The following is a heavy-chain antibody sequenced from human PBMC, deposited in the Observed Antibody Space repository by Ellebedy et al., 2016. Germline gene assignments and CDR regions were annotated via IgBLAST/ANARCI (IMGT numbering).Heavy chain of an antibody. Sequence: GESLKISCAASGFTFSNYWMSWVRQAPGKGLEWVASIKEDGSETNYAGSMKGRITISRDNAKNSLYLQMNSLRAEDTAVYYCARAGIARARDYWGQGTLVTVSS. V-gene: IGHV3-7*01. CDR2: IKEDGSET. D-gene: IGHD6-13*01. CDR1: GFTFSNYW. J-gene: IGHJ4*02. CDR3: ARAGIARARDY.